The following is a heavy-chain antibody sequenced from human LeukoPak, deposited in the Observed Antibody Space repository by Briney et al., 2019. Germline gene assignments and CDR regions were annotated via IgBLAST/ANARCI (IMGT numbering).Heavy chain of an antibody. J-gene: IGHJ4*02. CDR3: ARIKREDGDVGN. Sequence: GGSLRLSCAASGFTFSSYWMSWVRQAPGKGLEWVSAISDSGAGTYYADSVKGRFTISRDNSKNTLYLQMNSLRAEDTAVYYCARIKREDGDVGNWGQGTLVTVSS. CDR2: ISDSGAGT. CDR1: GFTFSSYW. V-gene: IGHV3-23*01. D-gene: IGHD3-10*01.